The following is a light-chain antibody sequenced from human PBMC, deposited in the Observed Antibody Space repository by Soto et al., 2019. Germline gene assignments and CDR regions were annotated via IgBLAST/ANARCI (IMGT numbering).Light chain of an antibody. Sequence: QSVLTQPRSASGTPGQRGSSSCSGRGSNRGSNTVNGYKQLPGTAPKLLMYNNKQRPSGVPHRFSGSKSATSAPLAISGLQFVEEANYYCAAWDASLSGYVFGTGTKVTVL. CDR1: GSNRGSNT. CDR3: AAWDASLSGYV. CDR2: NNK. V-gene: IGLV1-44*01. J-gene: IGLJ1*01.